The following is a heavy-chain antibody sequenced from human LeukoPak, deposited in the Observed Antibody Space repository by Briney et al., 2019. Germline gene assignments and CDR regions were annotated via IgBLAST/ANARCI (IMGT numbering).Heavy chain of an antibody. D-gene: IGHD3-10*01. Sequence: SESLSLTCAVYGGSFSGYYWSWIRQPPGKGLEWIGEINYSGSTNYNPSLKSRVTISVDTSKNQFSLKLSSVTAADTAVYYCARLPSGNYYGSGSYYRSVYFDYWGQGTLVTVSS. CDR1: GGSFSGYY. CDR3: ARLPSGNYYGSGSYYRSVYFDY. J-gene: IGHJ4*02. CDR2: INYSGST. V-gene: IGHV4-34*01.